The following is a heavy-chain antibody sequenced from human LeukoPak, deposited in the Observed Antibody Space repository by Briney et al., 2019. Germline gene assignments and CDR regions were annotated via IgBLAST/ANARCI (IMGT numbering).Heavy chain of an antibody. CDR1: GFTFSSYG. Sequence: GGSLRLSCAASGFTFSSYGMHWVRQAPGKGLEWVAFIRYDGSNKYYADSVKGRFTISRDNSKNTLYLQMNSLRAEDTAVYYCAKALDYYDSSGYYSLFDYWGQGTLVTVSS. V-gene: IGHV3-30*02. J-gene: IGHJ4*02. D-gene: IGHD3-22*01. CDR3: AKALDYYDSSGYYSLFDY. CDR2: IRYDGSNK.